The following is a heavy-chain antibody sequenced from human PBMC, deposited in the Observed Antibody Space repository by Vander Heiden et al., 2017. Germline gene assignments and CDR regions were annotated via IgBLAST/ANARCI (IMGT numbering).Heavy chain of an antibody. CDR1: GGSLSSYY. D-gene: IGHD1-26*01. V-gene: IGHV4-59*01. Sequence: QVQLQESGPGLATPSETLSLTCTVSGGSLSSYYWNWIRQPPGKGLEWIGHIYNGGSTNYNPSLKSRVTISVDMSKNQFSLKLSAVTAADTAVYYCARDGSGSYLNWFDPWGQGTLVTVSS. J-gene: IGHJ5*02. CDR2: IYNGGST. CDR3: ARDGSGSYLNWFDP.